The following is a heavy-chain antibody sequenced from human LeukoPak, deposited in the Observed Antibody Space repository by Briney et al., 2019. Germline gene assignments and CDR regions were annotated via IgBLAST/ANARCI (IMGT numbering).Heavy chain of an antibody. J-gene: IGHJ6*02. CDR2: IYYSGST. D-gene: IGHD4-17*01. Sequence: SETLSLTCTVSGGSISSSSYYWGWIRQPPGKGLEWIGSIYYSGSTYYNPSLKSRVTISVDTSKNQFSLKLSSVAAADTAVYYCATYSYGALRYYGMDVWGQGTTVTVSS. CDR3: ATYSYGALRYYGMDV. V-gene: IGHV4-39*07. CDR1: GGSISSSSYY.